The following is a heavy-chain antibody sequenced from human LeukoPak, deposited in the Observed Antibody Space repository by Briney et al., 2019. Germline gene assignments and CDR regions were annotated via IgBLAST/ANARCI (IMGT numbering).Heavy chain of an antibody. V-gene: IGHV4-38-2*02. Sequence: SETLSLTCTVSGFSISNAYYWGWIRQPPGKGLEWIGSVYHSGSTYYNPSLKSRVTISVDTSKNQFSLKLSSVTAADTAVYYCARGGIAARRWLFPGDVDYFDYWGQGTLVTVSS. CDR2: VYHSGST. CDR1: GFSISNAYY. CDR3: ARGGIAARRWLFPGDVDYFDY. J-gene: IGHJ4*02. D-gene: IGHD6-6*01.